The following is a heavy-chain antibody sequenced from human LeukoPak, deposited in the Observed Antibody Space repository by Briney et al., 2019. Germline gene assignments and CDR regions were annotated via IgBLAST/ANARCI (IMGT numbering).Heavy chain of an antibody. Sequence: PGGSLRLSCAASGFTFSSYEMNWVRQAPGKGLEWVSYISSSGSTIYYADSVKGRFTISRDNAKNSLYLQMNSLRAGDTAVYYCARAFSSSGYKLGADYWGQGTLVTVSS. CDR2: ISSSGSTI. J-gene: IGHJ4*02. CDR3: ARAFSSSGYKLGADY. D-gene: IGHD3-22*01. CDR1: GFTFSSYE. V-gene: IGHV3-48*03.